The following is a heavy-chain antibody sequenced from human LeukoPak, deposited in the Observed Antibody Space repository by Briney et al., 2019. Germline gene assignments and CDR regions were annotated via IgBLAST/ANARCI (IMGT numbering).Heavy chain of an antibody. CDR1: GYTFTLYY. J-gene: IGHJ4*02. CDR2: INPNSGGT. V-gene: IGHV1-2*02. CDR3: ASSRACVGTHTYSGY. Sequence: ASVKVSCKSHGYTFTLYYMHWLGQAPGQGLEWMGWINPNSGGTNYAQKFQDRVTMTRDTSISTAYMELSRLTSDDTAVYYCASSRACVGTHTYSGYWGQGTLVTVSS. D-gene: IGHD1-26*01.